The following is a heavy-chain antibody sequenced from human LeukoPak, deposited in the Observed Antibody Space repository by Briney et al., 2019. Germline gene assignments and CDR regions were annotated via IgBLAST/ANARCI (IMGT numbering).Heavy chain of an antibody. CDR2: ISYDGSNK. CDR1: GFTFSSNG. V-gene: IGHV3-30*18. CDR3: AKDPDRAKSIVGATNDY. J-gene: IGHJ4*02. D-gene: IGHD1-26*01. Sequence: PARSLRLACAAPGFTFSSNGMHRVRQAPGKGLEWVAVISYDGSNKYYADSVKGRFTISRDNSKNTLYLQMDSLRAEDTAVYYCAKDPDRAKSIVGATNDYWGQGTLVTVSS.